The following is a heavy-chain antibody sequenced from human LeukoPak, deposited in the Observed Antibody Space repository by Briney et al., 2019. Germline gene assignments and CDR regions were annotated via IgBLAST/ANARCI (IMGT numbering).Heavy chain of an antibody. CDR2: ISGSGGST. CDR3: AKDLTFIAAAGRAGVY. Sequence: QSGGSLRLSCAASGFTFSSYAMSWVRQAPGKGLEWVSAISGSGGSTYYADSVKGRFTISRDNSKNTLYLQMNSLRAEDTAVYYCAKDLTFIAAAGRAGVYWGQGTLVTVSS. V-gene: IGHV3-23*01. CDR1: GFTFSSYA. D-gene: IGHD6-13*01. J-gene: IGHJ4*02.